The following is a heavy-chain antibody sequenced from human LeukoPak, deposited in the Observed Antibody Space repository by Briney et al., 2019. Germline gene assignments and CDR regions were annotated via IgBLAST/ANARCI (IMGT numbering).Heavy chain of an antibody. CDR2: ISGSGGST. CDR3: ARFRWGDYYYYGVDV. J-gene: IGHJ6*02. V-gene: IGHV3-23*01. CDR1: GFTFSSYA. D-gene: IGHD3-16*01. Sequence: PGGSLRLSCATSGFTFSSYALNWVRHAPGQGLEWVSAISGSGGSTYYADSVKGRFTLSRDTSKNIVYLQLNSLRAEDTAIYYCARFRWGDYYYYGVDVWGQGTTVTVSS.